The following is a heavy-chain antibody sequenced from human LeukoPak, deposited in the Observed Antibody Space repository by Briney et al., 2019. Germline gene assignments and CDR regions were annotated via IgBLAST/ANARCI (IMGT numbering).Heavy chain of an antibody. J-gene: IGHJ4*02. Sequence: GGSLSLSCAASGFTFSTHAMHWFRQAPGKGLEWGAVISYDGSNKFYADSVKGRFTLSRDDSKNTLDLQMNSLRADDTAVYYCARPNGGRLLFGFWGQGTLVTVSS. CDR3: ARPNGGRLLFGF. V-gene: IGHV3-30*04. CDR1: GFTFSTHA. CDR2: ISYDGSNK. D-gene: IGHD4/OR15-4a*01.